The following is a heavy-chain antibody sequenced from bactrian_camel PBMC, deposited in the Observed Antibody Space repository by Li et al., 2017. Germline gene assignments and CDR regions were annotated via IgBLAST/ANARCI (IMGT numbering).Heavy chain of an antibody. CDR1: GFTLDDYA. CDR3: TTSYGGDNAFGY. Sequence: VQLVESGGGLVQPGGSLTLSCAYSGFTLDDYAMGWIRQASGKGLEWVSSIWSGGDTYYKTSVKDRFTISRDDAKNTISLQMNSLKPEDTAVYYCTTSYGGDNAFGYWGQGTQVTVS. CDR2: IWSGGDT. J-gene: IGHJ6*01. V-gene: IGHV3-1*01. D-gene: IGHD6*01.